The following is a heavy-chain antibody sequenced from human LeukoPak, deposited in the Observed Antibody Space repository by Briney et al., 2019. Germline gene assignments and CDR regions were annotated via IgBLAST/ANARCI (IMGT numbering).Heavy chain of an antibody. CDR2: ISAYNGNT. V-gene: IGHV1-18*01. CDR1: GYTFTSYG. J-gene: IGHJ4*02. Sequence: GASVKVSCKASGYTFTSYGISWVRQAPGQGLEWMGWISAYNGNTNYAQKLQGRVTITRNTSISTAYMELSSLRSEDTAVYYCARGDCSGGSCYLFDYWGQGTLVTVSS. D-gene: IGHD2-15*01. CDR3: ARGDCSGGSCYLFDY.